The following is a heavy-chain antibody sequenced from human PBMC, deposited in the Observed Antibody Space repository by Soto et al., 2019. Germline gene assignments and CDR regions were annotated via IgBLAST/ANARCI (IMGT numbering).Heavy chain of an antibody. Sequence: SETLSLTCTVSGGSISSYYWSWIRQSPGKGLEWIGYIHYSGSTKSNPSLKSRVTISVDTSRNQVSLKLSSVTAADSAIYFCARAWYQLFHPYYYGMDFWGQGTTVTVSS. J-gene: IGHJ6*02. D-gene: IGHD2-15*01. CDR1: GGSISSYY. CDR2: IHYSGST. CDR3: ARAWYQLFHPYYYGMDF. V-gene: IGHV4-59*01.